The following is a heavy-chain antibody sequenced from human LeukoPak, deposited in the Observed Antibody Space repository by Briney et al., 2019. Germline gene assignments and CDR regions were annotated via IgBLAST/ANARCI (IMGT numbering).Heavy chain of an antibody. CDR3: ARGLYRSSVAGPGGY. CDR2: IIPIFGTA. Sequence: SVKVSCKASGGTFSSYAISWVRQAPGQGLEWTGGIIPIFGTANYAQKFQGRVTITADESTSTAYMELTSLRSEDTAVYYCARGLYRSSVAGPGGYWGQGTLVTVSS. D-gene: IGHD6-19*01. CDR1: GGTFSSYA. J-gene: IGHJ4*02. V-gene: IGHV1-69*13.